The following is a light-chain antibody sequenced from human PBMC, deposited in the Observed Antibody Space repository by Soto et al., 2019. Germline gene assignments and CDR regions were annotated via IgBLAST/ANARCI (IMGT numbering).Light chain of an antibody. V-gene: IGLV2-14*01. CDR3: SSYTTSSTWV. Sequence: QSALTQPASVSGSPGQSITISCTGPSSDVCSSNYVSWFQQHPGKAPKLMIYEVSNRPSGVSNRFSGSKSGNTAYLTISGLHAEDEADYYCSSYTTSSTWVFGGGTQLTVL. CDR2: EVS. J-gene: IGLJ3*02. CDR1: SSDVCSSNY.